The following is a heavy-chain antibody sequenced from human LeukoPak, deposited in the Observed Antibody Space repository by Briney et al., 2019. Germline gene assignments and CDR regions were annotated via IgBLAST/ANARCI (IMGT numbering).Heavy chain of an antibody. Sequence: ASVKVSCKASGYTFTGYYMHWVRQAPGQGLEWMGGIIPIFGTTNYAQKFQGRVTITTDESTSTAYMELSSLRSEDTAVYYCARNNDYEEYYFDYWGQGTLVTVSS. V-gene: IGHV1-69*05. D-gene: IGHD4-17*01. CDR3: ARNNDYEEYYFDY. CDR1: GYTFTGYY. CDR2: IIPIFGTT. J-gene: IGHJ4*02.